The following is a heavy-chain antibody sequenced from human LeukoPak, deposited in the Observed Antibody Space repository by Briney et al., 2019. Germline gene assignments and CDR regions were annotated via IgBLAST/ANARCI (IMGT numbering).Heavy chain of an antibody. CDR2: ISSSSTI. V-gene: IGHV3-48*02. CDR3: ARNQWGSSWAFDY. CDR1: GFTFSSYS. Sequence: TGGSLRLSCAASGFTFSSYSMNWVRQAPGKGLEWVSYISSSSTIYYADSVKGRFTISRDNAKNSLYLQMNSLRDEDTAVYYCARNQWGSSWAFDYWGQGTLVTVSS. J-gene: IGHJ4*02. D-gene: IGHD6-13*01.